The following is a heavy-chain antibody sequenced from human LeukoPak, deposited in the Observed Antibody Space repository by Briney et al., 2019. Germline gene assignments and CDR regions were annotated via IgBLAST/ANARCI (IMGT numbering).Heavy chain of an antibody. J-gene: IGHJ3*02. D-gene: IGHD6-13*01. V-gene: IGHV4-59*01. CDR1: GGSISSYY. CDR3: ARENIAAAGTTISAFDI. CDR2: IYYSGST. Sequence: PSETLSLTCTVSGGSISSYYWSRIRQPPGKGLEWIGYIYYSGSTNYNPSLKSRVTISVDTSKNQFSLKLSSVTAADTAVYYCARENIAAAGTTISAFDIWGQGTMVTVSS.